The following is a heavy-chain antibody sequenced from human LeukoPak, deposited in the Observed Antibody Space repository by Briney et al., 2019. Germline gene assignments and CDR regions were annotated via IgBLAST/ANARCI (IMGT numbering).Heavy chain of an antibody. V-gene: IGHV3-23*01. CDR3: AKLGGHPLHNYYVGV. Sequence: GGSLRLSCAASGFTFSSYAMSWVRQAPGKGLEWVSAISGSGGSTYYANSVKGRFTISRDNSNNTLYLQMNSLRAEDTAVYYCAKLGGHPLHNYYVGVWGEGTTVAVSS. CDR2: ISGSGGST. D-gene: IGHD3-16*01. J-gene: IGHJ6*03. CDR1: GFTFSSYA.